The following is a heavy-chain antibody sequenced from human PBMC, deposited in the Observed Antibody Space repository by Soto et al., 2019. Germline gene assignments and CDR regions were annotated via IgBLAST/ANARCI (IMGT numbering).Heavy chain of an antibody. CDR1: GFTFSSYS. D-gene: IGHD2-21*01. CDR3: ARDTGPYKPRGSYSDY. J-gene: IGHJ4*02. V-gene: IGHV3-21*01. Sequence: EVQLVESGGGLVKPGGSLRLSCAASGFTFSSYSMNWVRQAPGKGLEWFSSISSSRSYIYYADSVKGRFTISRDNAKNSLYLQMNSLRAEDTAVYYCARDTGPYKPRGSYSDYWGQGTLVTVSS. CDR2: ISSSRSYI.